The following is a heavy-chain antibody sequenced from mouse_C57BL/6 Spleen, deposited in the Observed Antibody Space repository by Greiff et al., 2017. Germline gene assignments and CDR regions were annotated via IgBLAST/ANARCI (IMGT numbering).Heavy chain of an antibody. Sequence: VQGVESGAELVKPGASVKMSCKASGYTFTTYPIEWMKQNHGKSLEWIGNFHPYNDDTKYNEKFKGKATLTVEKSSSTVYLELSRLTSDDSAFYYCARGEDYDEGFDYWGQGTTLTVSS. CDR2: FHPYNDDT. V-gene: IGHV1-47*01. J-gene: IGHJ2*01. D-gene: IGHD2-4*01. CDR3: ARGEDYDEGFDY. CDR1: GYTFTTYP.